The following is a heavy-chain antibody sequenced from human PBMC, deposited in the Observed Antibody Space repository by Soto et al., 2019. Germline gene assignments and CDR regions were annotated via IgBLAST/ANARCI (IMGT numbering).Heavy chain of an antibody. Sequence: GGSLRLSCAASGFTFSSYAMSWVRQAPGKGLEWVSAISGSGGSTYYANSVKGRFTISRDNSKNTLYLQMNSLRAEDTAVYYCATNPECSGCSCYLGFYYYYGMDVWGQGTTVTVSS. CDR1: GFTFSSYA. D-gene: IGHD2-15*01. CDR2: ISGSGGST. CDR3: ATNPECSGCSCYLGFYYYYGMDV. J-gene: IGHJ6*02. V-gene: IGHV3-23*01.